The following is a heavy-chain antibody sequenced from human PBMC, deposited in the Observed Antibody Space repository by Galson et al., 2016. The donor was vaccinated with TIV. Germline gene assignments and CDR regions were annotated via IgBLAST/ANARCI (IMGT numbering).Heavy chain of an antibody. D-gene: IGHD4-17*01. CDR2: IYLDDEK. J-gene: IGHJ4*02. Sequence: PALVKPTQTLTLTCTFSGFSLYTRGVGVGWIRQPPGKALEWLALIYLDDEKRSSPSLRVRVTISTDTSGNQVVLKMTNMDPVDTGTYFCARRGEARSTGFFDLWGQGSLVTVSS. CDR3: ARRGEARSTGFFDL. CDR1: GFSLYTRGVG. V-gene: IGHV2-5*02.